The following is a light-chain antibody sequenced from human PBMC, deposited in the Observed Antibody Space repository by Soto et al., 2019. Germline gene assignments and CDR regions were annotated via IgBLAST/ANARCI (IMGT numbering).Light chain of an antibody. J-gene: IGLJ1*01. CDR1: SSDVAAYRY. CDR3: WSYAGSHNKPV. V-gene: IGLV2-11*01. Sequence: QSALTQPRSVSGSPGQSVTISCSGTSSDVAAYRYVSWYQQHTGKATKVIIYDVTLRPSGVPDRFSASKSGNAASLTISGLQSDDEADYYCWSYAGSHNKPVFGAGTKLTVL. CDR2: DVT.